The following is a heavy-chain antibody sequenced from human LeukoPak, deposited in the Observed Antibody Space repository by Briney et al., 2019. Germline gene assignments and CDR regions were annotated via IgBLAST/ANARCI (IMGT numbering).Heavy chain of an antibody. CDR1: GYTFTRYG. Sequence: ASVKVSCKASGYTFTRYGISWVRQAPGQGLEWMGWISAYNGNTNYAQKLQGRVTMTTDTSTSTAYMELRSLRSDDTAVYYCARVLNSSWYSAPGRYYDYMDVWGKGTTVTVSS. D-gene: IGHD6-13*01. CDR3: ARVLNSSWYSAPGRYYDYMDV. V-gene: IGHV1-18*01. CDR2: ISAYNGNT. J-gene: IGHJ6*03.